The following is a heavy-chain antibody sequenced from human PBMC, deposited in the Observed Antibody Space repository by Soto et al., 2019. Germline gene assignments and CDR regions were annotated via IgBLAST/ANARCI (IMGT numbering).Heavy chain of an antibody. CDR2: ISATGVKT. V-gene: IGHV3-23*01. CDR1: GLTFSNYA. CDR3: TKSRSAMIYYFDF. J-gene: IGHJ4*02. Sequence: GGSLRLSCAASGLTFSNYAMNWVRQAPGKGLEWVSGISATGVKTYSADSVKGRFTMSRDNSKDTVYLEMNSLRAEDTAVYYCTKSRSAMIYYFDFWGLGALVTVSS. D-gene: IGHD3-22*01.